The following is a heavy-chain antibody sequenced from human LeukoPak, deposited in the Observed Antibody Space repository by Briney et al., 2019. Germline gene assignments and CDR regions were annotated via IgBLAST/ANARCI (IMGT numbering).Heavy chain of an antibody. V-gene: IGHV3-30*02. Sequence: GGSLRLSCAASGFIFSSYGMHWVRQAPGKGLEWVAFIRYDTSNKYYADSVKGRFTISRDNSKNALYLQMNSLRAEDTAVYYCAKSSGYSGYALDYWGQGTLVTVSS. CDR2: IRYDTSNK. D-gene: IGHD5-12*01. CDR3: AKSSGYSGYALDY. CDR1: GFIFSSYG. J-gene: IGHJ4*02.